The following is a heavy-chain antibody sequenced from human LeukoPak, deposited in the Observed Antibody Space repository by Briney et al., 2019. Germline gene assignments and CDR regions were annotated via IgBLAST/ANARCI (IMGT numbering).Heavy chain of an antibody. CDR3: AKDRGGGSQLGDAYDV. CDR2: ISYSGETI. Sequence: GGSLRLSCAASGFPFDEHAMHWVRQAPGKGLEWVSGISYSGETIGYVDSVKGRFTISRGNVRKSLYLQMNSLRIEDTALYYCAKDRGGGSQLGDAYDVWGQGTMVSVSA. CDR1: GFPFDEHA. D-gene: IGHD5-24*01. J-gene: IGHJ3*01. V-gene: IGHV3-9*01.